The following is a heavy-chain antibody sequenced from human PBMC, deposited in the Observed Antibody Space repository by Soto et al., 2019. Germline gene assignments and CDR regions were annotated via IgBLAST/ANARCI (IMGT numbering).Heavy chain of an antibody. CDR1: GGTFSSYA. Sequence: ASVKVSCKASGGTFSSYAISWVRQAPGQGLEWMGGIIPIFGTANYAQKLQGRVTITAAESTSTAYMELSSLRSEDTAVDYCSGRGLQPHIYYYYGMDVWGQGTTVTVSS. D-gene: IGHD2-21*01. CDR2: IIPIFGTA. J-gene: IGHJ6*02. V-gene: IGHV1-69*13. CDR3: SGRGLQPHIYYYYGMDV.